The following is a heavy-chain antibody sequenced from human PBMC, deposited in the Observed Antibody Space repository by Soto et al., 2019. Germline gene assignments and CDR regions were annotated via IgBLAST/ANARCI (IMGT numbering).Heavy chain of an antibody. CDR1: GYTFTSYD. V-gene: IGHV1-8*01. CDR2: MNPNSGNT. D-gene: IGHD3-3*01. J-gene: IGHJ4*02. CDR3: ARTLYYDFWSGYYTTLGY. Sequence: QVQLVQSGAEVKKPGASVKVSCKASGYTFTSYDINWVRQATGQGLEWMGWMNPNSGNTGYAQKFQGRVTMTRNTSISTAYMELSSLRSKDTAVYYCARTLYYDFWSGYYTTLGYWGQGTLVTVSS.